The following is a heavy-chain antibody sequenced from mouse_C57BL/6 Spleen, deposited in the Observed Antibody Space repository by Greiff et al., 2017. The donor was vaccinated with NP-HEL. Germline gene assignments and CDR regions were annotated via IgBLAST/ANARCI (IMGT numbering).Heavy chain of an antibody. CDR1: GYTFTSYW. CDR3: ARTQILRDAMDY. D-gene: IGHD1-1*01. CDR2: IDPSDSYT. J-gene: IGHJ4*01. V-gene: IGHV1-59*01. Sequence: VQLQQPGAELVRPGTSVKLSCKASGYTFTSYWMHWVKQRPGQGLEWIGVIDPSDSYTNYTQKFKGKATLTVDTSSSTAYMQLSSLTSEDSAVYYCARTQILRDAMDYWGQGTSVTVSS.